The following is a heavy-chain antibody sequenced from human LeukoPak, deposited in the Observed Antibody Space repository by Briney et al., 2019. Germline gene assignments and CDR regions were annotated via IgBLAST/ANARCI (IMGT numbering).Heavy chain of an antibody. D-gene: IGHD3-10*01. CDR3: AKDARRKVTGSGSYYNY. CDR2: ISAYNGNT. V-gene: IGHV1-18*04. CDR1: GHTFTSYY. Sequence: GASVKVSCKASGHTFTSYYMHWVRQAPGQGLEWMGWISAYNGNTNYAQKLQGRVTMTTDTSTSTAYMELRSLRSDDTALYYCAKDARRKVTGSGSYYNYWGQGTLVTVSS. J-gene: IGHJ4*02.